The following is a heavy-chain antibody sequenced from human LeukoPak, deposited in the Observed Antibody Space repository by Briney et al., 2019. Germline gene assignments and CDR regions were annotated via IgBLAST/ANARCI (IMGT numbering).Heavy chain of an antibody. V-gene: IGHV1-2*02. CDR1: GYTFTGYY. Sequence: GASVKVSCKASGYTFTGYYMHWVRQAPGQGLEWMGWINPNSGGTNYAQKFQGRVTMTRDTSISTAYMELSRLRSDDTAVYYCARDLLGPSAYYFDYWGQGTLVTVSS. CDR3: ARDLLGPSAYYFDY. CDR2: INPNSGGT. D-gene: IGHD2-15*01. J-gene: IGHJ4*02.